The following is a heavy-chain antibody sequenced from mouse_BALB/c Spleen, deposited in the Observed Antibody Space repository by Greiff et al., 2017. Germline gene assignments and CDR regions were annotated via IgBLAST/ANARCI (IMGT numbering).Heavy chain of an antibody. D-gene: IGHD2-1*01. CDR3: ARGDYGNYLTPYFDY. Sequence: VQLQQSGAELMKPGASVKISCKATGYTFSSYWIEWVKQRPGHGLEWIGEILPGSGSTNYNEKFKGKATFTADTSSNTAYMQLSSLTSEDSAVYYCARGDYGNYLTPYFDYWGQGTTLTVSS. CDR2: ILPGSGST. V-gene: IGHV1-9*01. CDR1: GYTFSSYW. J-gene: IGHJ2*01.